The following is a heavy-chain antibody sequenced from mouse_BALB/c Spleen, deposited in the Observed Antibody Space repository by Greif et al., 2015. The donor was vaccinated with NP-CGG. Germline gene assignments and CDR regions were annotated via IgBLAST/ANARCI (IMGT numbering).Heavy chain of an antibody. V-gene: IGHV5-9-3*01. J-gene: IGHJ3*01. CDR2: ISSGGSYT. CDR3: ARHEEVRHLAWFAY. D-gene: IGHD2-14*01. Sequence: EVKLVESGGGLVKPGGSLKLSCAASGFTFSSYAMSWVRQTPEKRPEWVATISSGGSYTYYPDSVKGRFTISRDNAKNTLYLQMSSLRSEDTAMYYCARHEEVRHLAWFAYWGQGTLVTVSA. CDR1: GFTFSSYA.